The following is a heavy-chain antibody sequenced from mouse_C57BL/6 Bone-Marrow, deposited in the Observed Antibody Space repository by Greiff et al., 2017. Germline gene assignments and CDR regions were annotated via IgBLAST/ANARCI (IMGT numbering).Heavy chain of an antibody. CDR2: ICPNNGGN. J-gene: IGHJ1*03. V-gene: IGHV1-34*01. Sequence: VQLLQSGPGLVKPGASVKMSCKASGYTFTDYYMHWVKQSHGKSLEWIGYICPNNGGNGYNQKFKGQATLTVDKSYSTAYMELRSLTAEDSAVYFCATTTACDVWGTGTTVCVSS. CDR3: ATTTACDV. D-gene: IGHD1-2*01. CDR1: GYTFTDYY.